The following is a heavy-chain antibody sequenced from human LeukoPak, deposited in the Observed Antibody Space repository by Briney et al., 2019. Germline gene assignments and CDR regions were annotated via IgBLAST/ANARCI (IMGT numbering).Heavy chain of an antibody. CDR1: GFTLSSYS. J-gene: IGHJ4*02. D-gene: IGHD6-19*01. CDR2: ISSGSTTI. CDR3: ARDVEQWLVRVYYFDY. Sequence: GGSLRLSCATSGFTLSSYSMNWVRQAPGKGLKWVSSISSGSTTIYYADSVKGRFTISRDNAKNSLYLQMNSLRAEDTAVYYCARDVEQWLVRVYYFDYWGQGTLVTVSS. V-gene: IGHV3-48*01.